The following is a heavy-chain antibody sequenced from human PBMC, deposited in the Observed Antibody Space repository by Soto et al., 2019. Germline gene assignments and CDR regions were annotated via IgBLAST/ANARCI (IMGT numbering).Heavy chain of an antibody. CDR3: ARDLGYYYDSSGYRTTYYGMDV. V-gene: IGHV4-59*01. J-gene: IGHJ6*02. CDR1: GGSISSYY. CDR2: IYYSGST. Sequence: QVQLQESGPGLVKPSETLSLTCTVSGGSISSYYWSWIRQPPGKGLEWIGYIYYSGSTNYNPSLKRRVTISVDTSKNQFSLKLSSVTAADTAVYYCARDLGYYYDSSGYRTTYYGMDVWGQGTTVTVSS. D-gene: IGHD3-22*01.